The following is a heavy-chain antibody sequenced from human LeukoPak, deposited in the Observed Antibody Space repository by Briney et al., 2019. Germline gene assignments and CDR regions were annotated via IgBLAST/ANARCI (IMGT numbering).Heavy chain of an antibody. CDR1: GFTFSSYG. Sequence: GGSLRLSCAASGFTFSSYGMHWVRQAPGKGLEWVAFIRYDGSNKYYADSVKGRFTISRDNSKNTLYLQMNSLRAEDTAVYYCAKDLKYCSSTSCYTRDDYWGQGTLVTVSS. V-gene: IGHV3-30*02. D-gene: IGHD2-2*02. J-gene: IGHJ4*02. CDR2: IRYDGSNK. CDR3: AKDLKYCSSTSCYTRDDY.